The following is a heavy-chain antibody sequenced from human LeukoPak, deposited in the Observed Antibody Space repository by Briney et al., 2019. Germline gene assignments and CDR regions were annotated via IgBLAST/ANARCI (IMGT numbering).Heavy chain of an antibody. J-gene: IGHJ5*02. CDR3: AGVRGIISRNWFDP. V-gene: IGHV4-39*01. CDR1: GGSISTGNYY. CDR2: IYHGGRT. Sequence: SETLSLTCTVSGGSISTGNYYWGWIRQPPGKGLEWIGTIYHGGRTYYNPSLKSRVTISVDTSKNQFSLRLSSVTAADTAVYFCAGVRGIISRNWFDPWGHGTLVTVSS. D-gene: IGHD3-10*01.